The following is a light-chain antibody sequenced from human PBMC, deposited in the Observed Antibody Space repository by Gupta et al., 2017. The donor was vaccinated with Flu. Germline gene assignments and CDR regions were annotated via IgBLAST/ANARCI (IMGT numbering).Light chain of an antibody. Sequence: EIVLTQSPGTLSLSEGERATVSCRASQSVSSHYFAWYQQKPGLAPTLRSYGASSRATGIPDRFSGSGSGTDFTLTISILETEDFAVYCCQQYGSSPPGYSFGKGTKLEI. V-gene: IGKV3-20*01. CDR3: QQYGSSPPGYS. CDR1: QSVSSHY. J-gene: IGKJ2*03. CDR2: GAS.